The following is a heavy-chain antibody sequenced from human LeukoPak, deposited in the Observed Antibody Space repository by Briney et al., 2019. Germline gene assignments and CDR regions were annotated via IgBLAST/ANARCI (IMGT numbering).Heavy chain of an antibody. CDR2: INPSGGST. CDR3: ARGVGYYDSSGYHFDY. V-gene: IGHV1-46*01. D-gene: IGHD3-22*01. CDR1: GSTFTSCY. J-gene: IGHJ4*02. Sequence: ASVTLSCKASGSTFTSCYMHWVRQAPGQGLEWMGIINPSGGSTSYAQKFQGRVTMTRDTSTSTVYMELRSLRSEDTAVYYCARGVGYYDSSGYHFDYWGQGTLVTVSS.